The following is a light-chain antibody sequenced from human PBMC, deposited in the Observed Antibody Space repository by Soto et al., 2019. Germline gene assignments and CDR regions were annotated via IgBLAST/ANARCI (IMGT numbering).Light chain of an antibody. V-gene: IGKV1-5*03. CDR1: QSISTW. CDR3: QQYGRYRS. J-gene: IGKJ1*01. CDR2: KAS. Sequence: DVQMTQSPSTLSASXXXRVTITCRASQSISTWLAWYQQKPGKAPNLLIYKASSLESGVPSRFSGSGAGTEFTLTISSLQPDDFATYYCQQYGRYRSFGQGTKVEIK.